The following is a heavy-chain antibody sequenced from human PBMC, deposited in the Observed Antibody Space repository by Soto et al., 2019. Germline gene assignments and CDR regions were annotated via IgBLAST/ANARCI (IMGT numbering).Heavy chain of an antibody. D-gene: IGHD5-12*01. J-gene: IGHJ6*02. CDR1: GFTFSSYA. CDR3: AILLQWLAYRGDYYGMDV. V-gene: IGHV3-30-3*01. Sequence: QVQLVESGGGVVQPGRSLRLSCAASGFTFSSYAMHWVRQAPGKGLEWVAVISYDGSNKYYADSVKGRFTISRDNSKNTLYLQMNSLRADDTAVYYCAILLQWLAYRGDYYGMDVWGQGTTVTVSS. CDR2: ISYDGSNK.